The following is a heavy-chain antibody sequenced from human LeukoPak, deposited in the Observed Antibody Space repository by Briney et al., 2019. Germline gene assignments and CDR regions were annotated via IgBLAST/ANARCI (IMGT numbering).Heavy chain of an antibody. CDR1: GYTFTSYD. Sequence: ASVKVSCKASGYTFTSYDINWVRQATGQGPEWMGWMNPNSGNTGYAQKFQGRVTMTEDTSTDTAYMELSSLRSEDTAVYYCATARGGIVDLVDYWGQGTLVTVSS. CDR3: ATARGGIVDLVDY. D-gene: IGHD5-12*01. V-gene: IGHV1-8*01. CDR2: MNPNSGNT. J-gene: IGHJ4*02.